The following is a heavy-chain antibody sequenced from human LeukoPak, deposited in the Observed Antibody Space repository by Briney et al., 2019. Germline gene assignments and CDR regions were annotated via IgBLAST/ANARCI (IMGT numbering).Heavy chain of an antibody. J-gene: IGHJ4*02. V-gene: IGHV3-23*01. CDR3: AKSDCGSDGCKLLNY. Sequence: GGSLRLSCAASGFTFSSYWMTWVRQAPGKGLEWVSGIPSSGPVTYYADSVMGRFTISRDNSKNTVSLQMNSLRAEDTAVYYCAKSDCGSDGCKLLNYWGQGTLVTASS. CDR2: IPSSGPVT. CDR1: GFTFSSYW. D-gene: IGHD2-21*01.